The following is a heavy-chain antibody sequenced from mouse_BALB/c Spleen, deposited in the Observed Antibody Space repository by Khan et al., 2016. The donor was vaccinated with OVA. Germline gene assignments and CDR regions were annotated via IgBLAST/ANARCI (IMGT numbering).Heavy chain of an antibody. CDR3: ARRNYFGYTFAY. V-gene: IGHV1-77*01. J-gene: IGHJ3*01. D-gene: IGHD1-2*01. CDR1: GYTFTDYY. CDR2: ISPGSGDT. Sequence: VQLQESGAELARPGASVKLSCKASGYTFTDYYINWVKQRTGQGLEWIGEISPGSGDTYYNARFKGTATLTADKSSSTAYMQLSSLTSEASAVYFCARRNYFGYTFAYWGQGTLVTVSA.